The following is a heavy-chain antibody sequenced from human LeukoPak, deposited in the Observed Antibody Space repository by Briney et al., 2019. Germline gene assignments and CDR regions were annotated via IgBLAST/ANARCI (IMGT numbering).Heavy chain of an antibody. D-gene: IGHD4-23*01. CDR2: IIPIFGTA. Sequence: SVKVSCKASGGTFSSYAISWVRQAPGQGLEWMGGIIPIFGTANYAQKFQGRVTITADESTSTAYMELRSLRSDDTAVYYCARDRRWAGELFDYWGQGTLVTVSS. CDR1: GGTFSSYA. V-gene: IGHV1-69*13. CDR3: ARDRRWAGELFDY. J-gene: IGHJ4*02.